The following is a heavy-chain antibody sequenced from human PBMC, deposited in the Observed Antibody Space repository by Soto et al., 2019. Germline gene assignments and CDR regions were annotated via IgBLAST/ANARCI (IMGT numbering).Heavy chain of an antibody. Sequence: QVQLVQSGAEVKKPGASVKVSCKASGYTFTSYAMHWVRQAPGQRLEWMGWINAGNGNTKYSQKFQGRVTITRDTSASTAYMEVSSLRSEDTAVYYCAGDGHWCGGDCYPYYYGMDVWGQRTTVIVSS. V-gene: IGHV1-3*01. CDR1: GYTFTSYA. CDR3: AGDGHWCGGDCYPYYYGMDV. J-gene: IGHJ6*02. CDR2: INAGNGNT. D-gene: IGHD2-21*02.